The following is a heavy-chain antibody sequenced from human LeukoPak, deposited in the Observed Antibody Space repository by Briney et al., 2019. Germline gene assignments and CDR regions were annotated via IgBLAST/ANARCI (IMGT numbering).Heavy chain of an antibody. V-gene: IGHV4-59*01. CDR3: ARDGGQRGYSYGYALDFDY. Sequence: SETLSLTCTVSGGSISSYYWSWIRQPPGKGLEWIGYIYNSGSTNYNPSLKSRVTISVDTSKNQFSLKLSSVTAADTAVYYCARDGGQRGYSYGYALDFDYWGQGTLVTVSS. CDR2: IYNSGST. D-gene: IGHD5-18*01. J-gene: IGHJ4*02. CDR1: GGSISSYY.